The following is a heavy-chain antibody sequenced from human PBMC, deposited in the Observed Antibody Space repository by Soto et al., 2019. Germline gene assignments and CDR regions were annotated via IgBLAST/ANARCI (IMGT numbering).Heavy chain of an antibody. J-gene: IGHJ4*02. CDR2: IYNSGST. D-gene: IGHD2-21*02. CDR3: ASSRVVTTYFDY. V-gene: IGHV4-30-2*06. CDR1: GGSISRAGYS. Sequence: SETLSLTCAVSGGSISRAGYSWSWIRQSPGKGLEWIGYIYNSGSTFYNPSLKSRLTISVDRSKNQLSLQLNPVTAADTAVYYCASSRVVTTYFDYWGQGTLVTSPQ.